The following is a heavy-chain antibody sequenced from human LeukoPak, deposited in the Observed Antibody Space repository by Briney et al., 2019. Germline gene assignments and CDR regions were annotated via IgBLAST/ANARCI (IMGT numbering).Heavy chain of an antibody. D-gene: IGHD2-21*01. CDR3: AMLGVIPD. CDR1: GGTFTKYV. J-gene: IGHJ1*01. CDR2: FIPVHDTA. V-gene: IGHV1-69*04. Sequence: SVKVSCKASGGTFTKYVISWVRGAPGQGLEWMGRFIPVHDTANYAHKFQGRVILTADKSTGTAYMELTSLRSEDTAVYYCAMLGVIPDWGQGTLITVSS.